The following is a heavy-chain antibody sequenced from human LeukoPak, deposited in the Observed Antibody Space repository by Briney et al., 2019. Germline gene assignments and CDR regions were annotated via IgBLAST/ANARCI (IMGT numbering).Heavy chain of an antibody. CDR1: GFTFSNYG. CDR3: ARATSGGTLSAFGI. Sequence: GGSLRLSCAASGFTFSNYGMNWVRQAPGKGLEWVSSISSSATYIYYADSVKGRFSISRDNAKNSLYLQMNSLGAEDTAVYYCARATSGGTLSAFGIWGQGTMVTVSS. CDR2: ISSSATYI. D-gene: IGHD1-1*01. J-gene: IGHJ3*02. V-gene: IGHV3-21*01.